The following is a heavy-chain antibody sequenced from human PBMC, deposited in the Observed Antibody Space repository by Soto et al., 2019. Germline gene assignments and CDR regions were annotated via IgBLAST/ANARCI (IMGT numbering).Heavy chain of an antibody. CDR2: IWFDGSDK. CDR1: GFTFSSHG. D-gene: IGHD2-2*01. V-gene: IGHV3-33*01. J-gene: IGHJ3*02. Sequence: GGSLRLSCAASGFTFSSHGMHWVRQAPGKGLEWVALIWFDGSDKYYTESVKGRFTISRDNSKSTLYLQMNSLRAEDTAVYYCARLYCSASSCYSVGAFDIRGQGTMVTVSS. CDR3: ARLYCSASSCYSVGAFDI.